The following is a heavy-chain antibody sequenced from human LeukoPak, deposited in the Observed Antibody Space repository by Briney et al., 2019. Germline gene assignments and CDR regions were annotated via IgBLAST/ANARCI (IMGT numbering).Heavy chain of an antibody. Sequence: SGTLSLTCAVSGGSISSTNWWNWVRPPPGKGLEWIGQIYHSGSTNYNPSLKSRVTISVDKSKNHFSLELSSVTAADTAVYFCARDTEIGFGEIIVPFDYWGQGTLVTVSS. V-gene: IGHV4-4*02. CDR2: IYHSGST. CDR1: GGSISSTNW. J-gene: IGHJ4*02. D-gene: IGHD3-16*02. CDR3: ARDTEIGFGEIIVPFDY.